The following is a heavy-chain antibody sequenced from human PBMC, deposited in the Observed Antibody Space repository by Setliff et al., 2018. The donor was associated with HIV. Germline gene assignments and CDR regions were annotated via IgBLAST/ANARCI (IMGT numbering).Heavy chain of an antibody. CDR3: AVAGSGSYLSGA. CDR1: RSTCSGCS. D-gene: IGHD3-10*01. Sequence: GSLRLSCAASRSTCSGCSVHWVRQAPGKGLEWVALISYDVSIRYYADSVKGRFTISRDRSKSTLYLQMNRLRTEDTAVYYCAVAGSGSYLSGAWGQGTLVTVSS. J-gene: IGHJ5*02. CDR2: ISYDVSIR. V-gene: IGHV3-30*04.